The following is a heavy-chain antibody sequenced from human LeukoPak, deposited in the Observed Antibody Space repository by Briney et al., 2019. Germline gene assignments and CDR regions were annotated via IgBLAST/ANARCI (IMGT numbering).Heavy chain of an antibody. Sequence: EASVKVSCKASGYTFTGYYMHWVRQAPGQGLEWMGWIYPNSGDTNYAQKFQGRVTMTRDTSISTAYMELSRLRSDDTAVYYCARAPPVAGNYFDYWGQGTLVTVSS. J-gene: IGHJ4*02. D-gene: IGHD6-19*01. CDR3: ARAPPVAGNYFDY. CDR1: GYTFTGYY. CDR2: IYPNSGDT. V-gene: IGHV1-2*02.